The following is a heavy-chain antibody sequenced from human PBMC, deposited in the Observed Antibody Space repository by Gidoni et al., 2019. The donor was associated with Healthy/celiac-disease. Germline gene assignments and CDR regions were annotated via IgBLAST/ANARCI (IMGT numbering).Heavy chain of an antibody. J-gene: IGHJ4*02. CDR3: ARDSGYDSSGYYGGIDY. CDR2: IWYDGSNK. V-gene: IGHV3-33*01. D-gene: IGHD3-22*01. Sequence: WFRQAPGKGLGWVAFIWYDGSNKYYADSVKGRFTISRDNSKNTLYLQMNSLRAEDTAVYYCARDSGYDSSGYYGGIDYWGQGTLVTVSS.